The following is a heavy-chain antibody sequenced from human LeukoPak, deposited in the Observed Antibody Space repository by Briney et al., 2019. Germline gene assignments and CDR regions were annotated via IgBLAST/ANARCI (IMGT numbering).Heavy chain of an antibody. CDR3: ARDRRGNDYDFWSGYYLDV. V-gene: IGHV3-48*03. CDR2: ISSSGSTI. Sequence: GGSLRLSCAASGFTFSSYEMNWVRQAPGKGLEWVSYISSSGSTIYYADSVKGRFTISRDNAKNSLYLQMNRLRAEDTAVYYCARDRRGNDYDFWSGYYLDVWGQGTTVTVSS. CDR1: GFTFSSYE. D-gene: IGHD3-3*01. J-gene: IGHJ6*02.